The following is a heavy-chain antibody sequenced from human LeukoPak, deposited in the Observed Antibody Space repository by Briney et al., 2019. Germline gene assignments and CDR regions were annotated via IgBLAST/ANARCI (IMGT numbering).Heavy chain of an antibody. CDR1: GGSISSGSYY. CDR3: ARRRGYCSSTSCTYHDAFDI. Sequence: PSETLSLTCTVSGGSISSGSYYWSWIRQPAGKGLEWIGRIYTSGSTNYNPSLKSRVTISVDTSKNQFSLKLSSVTAADTAVYYCARRRGYCSSTSCTYHDAFDIWGQGTMVTVSS. CDR2: IYTSGST. V-gene: IGHV4-61*02. D-gene: IGHD2-2*01. J-gene: IGHJ3*02.